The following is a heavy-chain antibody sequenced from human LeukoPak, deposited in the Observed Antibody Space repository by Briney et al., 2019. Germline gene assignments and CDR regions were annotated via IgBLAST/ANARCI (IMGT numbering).Heavy chain of an antibody. CDR3: ARDHVPSPRANWGSKGAFDI. Sequence: SETLSLTCTVSGGSISSYYWGWIRQPAGKGLEWIGRIYTSGSTNYNPSLKSRVTMSVDTSKNQFSLKLSSVTAADTAVYYCARDHVPSPRANWGSKGAFDIWGQGTMVTVSS. J-gene: IGHJ3*02. V-gene: IGHV4-4*07. CDR1: GGSISSYY. D-gene: IGHD7-27*01. CDR2: IYTSGST.